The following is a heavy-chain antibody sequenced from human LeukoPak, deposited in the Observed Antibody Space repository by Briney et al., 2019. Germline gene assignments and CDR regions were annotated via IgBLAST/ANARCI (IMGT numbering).Heavy chain of an antibody. CDR2: ISAYNGNT. J-gene: IGHJ4*02. Sequence: GASVKVSCKASGYTFTSYGISWVRQAPGQGLEWMGWISAYNGNTNYAQKLQDRVTMTTDTSTSAAYMELRSLRSDDTAVYYCARVEMATISDYWGQGTLVTVSS. D-gene: IGHD5-24*01. CDR1: GYTFTSYG. CDR3: ARVEMATISDY. V-gene: IGHV1-18*01.